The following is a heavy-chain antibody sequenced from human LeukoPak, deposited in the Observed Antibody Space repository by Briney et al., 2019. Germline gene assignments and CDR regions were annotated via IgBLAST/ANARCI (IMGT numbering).Heavy chain of an antibody. CDR3: ASRDRGYYFGMDV. D-gene: IGHD5-24*01. Sequence: RPGGSLRLSCAASGFTVSRNYMNWVRQPTGRGLEWVSIISGGDNTFYAASVRGRFTVSRDKSKNTLYLQMNSLRVEDTAVYYCASRDRGYYFGMDVWGQGTTVTVSS. CDR1: GFTVSRNY. V-gene: IGHV3-53*01. J-gene: IGHJ6*02. CDR2: ISGGDNT.